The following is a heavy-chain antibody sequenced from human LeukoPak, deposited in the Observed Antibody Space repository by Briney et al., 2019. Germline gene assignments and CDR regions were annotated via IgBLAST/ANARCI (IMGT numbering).Heavy chain of an antibody. CDR2: MYHSGGT. Sequence: SETLSLTCTVSGYSISSGYFWGWIRQPPGKGLEWIGTMYHSGGTYYNPSLKSRVPISVDTSKNQFSLRLSSVTAADTAMYYCARDRGADTASTDWGQGTLVTVSS. V-gene: IGHV4-38-2*02. CDR1: GYSISSGYF. CDR3: ARDRGADTASTD. J-gene: IGHJ4*02. D-gene: IGHD5-18*01.